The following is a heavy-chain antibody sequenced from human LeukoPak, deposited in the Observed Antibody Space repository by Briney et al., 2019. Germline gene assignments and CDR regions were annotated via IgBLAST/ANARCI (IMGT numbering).Heavy chain of an antibody. CDR2: INQAGSDK. Sequence: PGGSLRLSCAASGFSFNNHWMSWVRQAPGKGLEWVANINQAGSDKYYLDSVKGRFTISRDNAKNSLYLQMNSLRAEDTAVYYCARGMIRAVMDDYWGQGTLVTVSS. CDR1: GFSFNNHW. J-gene: IGHJ4*02. V-gene: IGHV3-7*05. D-gene: IGHD3-10*01. CDR3: ARGMIRAVMDDY.